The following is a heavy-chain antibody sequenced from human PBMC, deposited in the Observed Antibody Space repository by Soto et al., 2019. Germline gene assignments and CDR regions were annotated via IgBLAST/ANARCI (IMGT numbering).Heavy chain of an antibody. CDR3: ARELPHMITFGGAPLVPQGAFDI. J-gene: IGHJ3*02. Sequence: SETLSLTCTVSGGSISSYYWSWIRQPPGKGLEWIGYIYYSGSTNYNPSLKSRVTISVDTSKNQFSLKLSSVTAADTAVYYCARELPHMITFGGAPLVPQGAFDIWGQGTMVTVSS. CDR1: GGSISSYY. D-gene: IGHD3-16*01. V-gene: IGHV4-59*01. CDR2: IYYSGST.